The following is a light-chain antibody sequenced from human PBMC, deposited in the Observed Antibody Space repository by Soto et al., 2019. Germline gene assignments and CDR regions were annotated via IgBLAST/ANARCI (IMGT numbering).Light chain of an antibody. V-gene: IGLV1-40*01. CDR1: SSNIGAGYD. CDR3: QSYDSSLSSPVI. Sequence: QSVLTQPPSVSGAPGQRVTISCTGSSSNIGAGYDVHWYQQLPGTAPKLLIYGNTNRPSGVPDRFSGSKSGTSASLAITGLQTEDEADYFCQSYDSSLSSPVIFGAGTQLTVL. CDR2: GNT. J-gene: IGLJ2*01.